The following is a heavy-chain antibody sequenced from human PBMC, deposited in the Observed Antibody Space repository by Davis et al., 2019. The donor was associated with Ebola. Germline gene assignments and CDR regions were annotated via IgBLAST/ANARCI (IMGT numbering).Heavy chain of an antibody. CDR3: VKLADFGYSSGWYSVGFYYYYGMDV. Sequence: GGSLRLSCSASGFTFSSYAMHWVRQAPGKGLEYVSAISSNGGSTYYADSVKGRFTISRDNSKNTLYLQMSSLRAEDTAVYYCVKLADFGYSSGWYSVGFYYYYGMDVWGQGTTVTVSS. CDR1: GFTFSSYA. CDR2: ISSNGGST. D-gene: IGHD6-19*01. J-gene: IGHJ6*02. V-gene: IGHV3-64D*06.